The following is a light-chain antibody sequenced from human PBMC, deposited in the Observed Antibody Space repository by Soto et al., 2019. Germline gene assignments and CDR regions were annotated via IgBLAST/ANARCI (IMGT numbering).Light chain of an antibody. CDR2: GAS. CDR1: QGVSSY. CDR3: QQYNSYWT. V-gene: IGKV1-9*01. J-gene: IGKJ1*01. Sequence: DIQLTQSPFFLSASVGDRVDITCRASQGVSSYLAWYQQKPGKAPRLLIYGASTLQSGVPSRFSGSGSGTEFTLTISSLQPDDFATYYCQQYNSYWTFGQGTKVDIK.